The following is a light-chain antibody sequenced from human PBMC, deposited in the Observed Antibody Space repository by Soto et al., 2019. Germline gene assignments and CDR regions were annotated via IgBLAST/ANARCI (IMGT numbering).Light chain of an antibody. J-gene: IGLJ1*01. CDR1: SSDVGSYNV. V-gene: IGLV2-14*01. Sequence: QSALTQPASVSGSPGQSITTSCTGTSSDVGSYNVVSWYQQHPGKAPKLMIYEVTNRPSGVSNRFSGSKSGNTASLTISGLQAEDEADYYCTPYTSSTTYVLATGTKVTVL. CDR3: TPYTSSTTYV. CDR2: EVT.